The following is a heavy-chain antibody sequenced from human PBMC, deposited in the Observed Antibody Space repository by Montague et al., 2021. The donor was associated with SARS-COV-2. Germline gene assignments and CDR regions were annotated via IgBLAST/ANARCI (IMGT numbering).Heavy chain of an antibody. Sequence: SETLSLTCTVSGGSISSSSYYWGWIRQPPGKGLEWIGSIYYSGSTYYXPSLKSRVTISVDTSKNQFSLKLSSVTAAGTAVYYCARQASRGITIFGVVTALYYFDYWGQGTLVTVSS. CDR3: ARQASRGITIFGVVTALYYFDY. V-gene: IGHV4-39*01. CDR2: IYYSGST. D-gene: IGHD3-3*01. J-gene: IGHJ4*02. CDR1: GGSISSSSYY.